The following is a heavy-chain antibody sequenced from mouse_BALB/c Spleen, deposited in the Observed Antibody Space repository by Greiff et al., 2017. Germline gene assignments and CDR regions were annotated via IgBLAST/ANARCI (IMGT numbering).Heavy chain of an antibody. CDR3: ARGIYYDYDGTFAY. V-gene: IGHV5-6-5*01. CDR1: GFTFSSYA. CDR2: ISSGGST. Sequence: EVNVVESGGGLVKPGGSLKLSCAASGFTFSSYAMSWVRQTPEKRLEWVASISSGGSTYYPDSVKGRFTISRDNARNILYLQMSSLRSEDTAMYYCARGIYYDYDGTFAYWGQGTLVTVSA. D-gene: IGHD2-4*01. J-gene: IGHJ3*01.